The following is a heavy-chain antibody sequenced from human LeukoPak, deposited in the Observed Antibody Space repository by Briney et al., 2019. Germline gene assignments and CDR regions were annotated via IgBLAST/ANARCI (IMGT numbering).Heavy chain of an antibody. V-gene: IGHV1-46*01. D-gene: IGHD3-22*01. J-gene: IGHJ3*02. Sequence: ASVKVSCKASGYTFTSFYMHWVRQAPGQGLEWVGVINPGGGRTTYAQKFQGRVTMTRDTSTSTVNMELSSLRSEDTAVYYCARGAYYFDRRHPDVFDIWGQGTMVTVSS. CDR2: INPGGGRT. CDR1: GYTFTSFY. CDR3: ARGAYYFDRRHPDVFDI.